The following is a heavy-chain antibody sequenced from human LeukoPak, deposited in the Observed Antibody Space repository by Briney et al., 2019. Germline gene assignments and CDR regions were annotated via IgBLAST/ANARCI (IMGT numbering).Heavy chain of an antibody. CDR3: ARGRAGDYFDY. CDR2: INPNSGGT. CDR1: GYTFTGYY. Sequence: ASVNVSCKASGYTFTGYYMHWVRQAPGQGLEWMGWINPNSGGTSNVQRFHGRVTMTRDTSISTAYMELSRLRSDDTAVYYCARGRAGDYFDYWGQGTLVTVSS. J-gene: IGHJ4*02. V-gene: IGHV1-2*02.